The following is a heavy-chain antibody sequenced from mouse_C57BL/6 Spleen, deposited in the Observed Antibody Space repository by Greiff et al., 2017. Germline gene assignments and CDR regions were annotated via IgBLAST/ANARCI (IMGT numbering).Heavy chain of an antibody. CDR3: ATAAQAAWFAY. CDR2: IYPGSGST. Sequence: QVHVKQSGAELVKPGASVKMSCKASGYTFTSYWITWVKQRPGQGLEWIGDIYPGSGSTNYNEKFKSKATLTVDTSSSTAYMQLSSLTSEDSAVYYCATAAQAAWFAYWGQGTLVTVSA. V-gene: IGHV1-55*01. D-gene: IGHD3-2*02. CDR1: GYTFTSYW. J-gene: IGHJ3*01.